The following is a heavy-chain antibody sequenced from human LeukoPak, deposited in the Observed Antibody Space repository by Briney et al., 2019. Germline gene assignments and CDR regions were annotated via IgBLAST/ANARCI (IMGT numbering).Heavy chain of an antibody. V-gene: IGHV3-33*01. Sequence: GRSLRLSWAAFGLTFSSYGMHWVGQAPGKGLEWVAVIWYDGSNKYYAGSVKGRFTISRDNSKNTLYLQVNSLRAEDTAVYYWERDGDGDYFDCGGQATLVTV. D-gene: IGHD4-17*01. CDR2: IWYDGSNK. CDR1: GLTFSSYG. CDR3: ERDGDGDYFDC. J-gene: IGHJ4*02.